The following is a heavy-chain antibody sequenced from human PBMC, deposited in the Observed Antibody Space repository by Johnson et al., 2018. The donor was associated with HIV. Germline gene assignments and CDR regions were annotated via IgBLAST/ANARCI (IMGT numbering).Heavy chain of an antibody. D-gene: IGHD1-26*01. CDR3: GRSSGSYLDDAFDI. Sequence: VQLVESGGGLVQPGGSLRLSCAASGFTFRSYAMHWVHQAPGKGLEYVSAISSNGGRTYYANSVKGRFTISIDNSKNTLYLQMNSLRAEDTAVYYCGRSSGSYLDDAFDIWGQGTMVTVSS. CDR1: GFTFRSYA. CDR2: ISSNGGRT. V-gene: IGHV3-64*01. J-gene: IGHJ3*02.